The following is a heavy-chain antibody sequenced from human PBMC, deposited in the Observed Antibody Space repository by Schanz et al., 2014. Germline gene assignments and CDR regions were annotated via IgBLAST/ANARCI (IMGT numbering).Heavy chain of an antibody. CDR1: GYTFTSYG. D-gene: IGHD2-2*01. CDR2: ISPYNGNT. V-gene: IGHV1-18*01. CDR3: ARDRRRYCSTASCLDDNWFDP. J-gene: IGHJ5*02. Sequence: QVQLVQSGAEVKKPGASVKVSCKTSGYTFTSYGISWVRQAPGQGLEWMGWISPYNGNTNYAQKLQGRVTMTADTSTSTAYMELRSLRSDETAVYYCARDRRRYCSTASCLDDNWFDPWGQGTLVIVSS.